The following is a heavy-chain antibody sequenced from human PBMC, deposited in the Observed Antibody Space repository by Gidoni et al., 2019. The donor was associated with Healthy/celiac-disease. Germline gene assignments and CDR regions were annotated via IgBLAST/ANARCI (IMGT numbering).Heavy chain of an antibody. CDR2: IIPIFGTA. D-gene: IGHD2-2*01. J-gene: IGHJ6*02. CDR3: AKKDEYQLHYYYYGMDV. CDR1: GGTFSSYA. V-gene: IGHV1-69*06. Sequence: QVQLVQSGAEVTKPGSSVKVSFKASGGTFSSYAISWVRQAPGQGLEWMGGIIPIFGTANYAQKFQGRVTITADKSTSTAYMELSSLRSEDTAVYYCAKKDEYQLHYYYYGMDVWGQGTTVTVSS.